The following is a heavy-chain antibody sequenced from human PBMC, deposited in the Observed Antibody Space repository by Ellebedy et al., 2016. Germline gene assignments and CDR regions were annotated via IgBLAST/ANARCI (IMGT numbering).Heavy chain of an antibody. CDR3: ARDTSTYYLDSSGYLGGFDY. Sequence: SETLSLTXTVSGGSVSSGSYYWSWIRQPPGKGLEWIGYIYYSGSTNYNPSLKSRVTISVDTSKNQFSLKLSSVTAADTAVYYCARDTSTYYLDSSGYLGGFDYWGQGTLVTVSS. V-gene: IGHV4-61*01. D-gene: IGHD3-22*01. CDR2: IYYSGST. CDR1: GGSVSSGSYY. J-gene: IGHJ4*02.